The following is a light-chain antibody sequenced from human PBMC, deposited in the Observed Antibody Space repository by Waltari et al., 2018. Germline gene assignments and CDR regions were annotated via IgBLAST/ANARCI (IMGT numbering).Light chain of an antibody. CDR1: SSNIGSNY. Sequence: QSVLTQPPSASGTPGQRVTISCSGSSSNIGSNYVNWYQQFPGTAPKVLIYSNDQRPSSVPDRFSGSNSGTSASLAISGLQSEDEADYYCGTWDDSLKGWVFGGGTKLTVL. CDR3: GTWDDSLKGWV. V-gene: IGLV1-44*01. CDR2: SND. J-gene: IGLJ3*02.